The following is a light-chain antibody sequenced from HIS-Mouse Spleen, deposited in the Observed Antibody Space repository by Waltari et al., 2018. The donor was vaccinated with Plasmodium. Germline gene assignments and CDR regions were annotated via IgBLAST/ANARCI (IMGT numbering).Light chain of an antibody. CDR2: EDS. Sequence: YELTQPPSVSVSPGQTASITCSGDDFPKQYASWYQQKSGQAPVLVIYEDSKRPPGIPERFSGSSSGTMATLTISGAQVEDEADYYCYSTDSSGNHRVFGGGTKLTVL. CDR1: DFPKQY. V-gene: IGLV3-10*01. CDR3: YSTDSSGNHRV. J-gene: IGLJ3*02.